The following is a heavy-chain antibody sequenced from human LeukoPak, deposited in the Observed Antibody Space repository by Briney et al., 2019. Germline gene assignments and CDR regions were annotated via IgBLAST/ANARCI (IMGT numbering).Heavy chain of an antibody. CDR3: ARDLVVWGSYRPYFDY. J-gene: IGHJ4*02. CDR2: IYTSGST. CDR1: GGSISSGSYY. Sequence: SETLSLTCTVSGGSISSGSYYWSCIRQPAGKGLEWIGRIYTSGSTNYNPSLKSRVTISVDTSKNQFSLKLSSVTAADTAVYYCARDLVVWGSYRPYFDYWGQGTLVTVSS. V-gene: IGHV4-61*02. D-gene: IGHD3-16*02.